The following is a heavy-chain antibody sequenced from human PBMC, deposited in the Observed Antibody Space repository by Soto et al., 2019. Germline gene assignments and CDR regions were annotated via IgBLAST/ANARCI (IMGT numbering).Heavy chain of an antibody. Sequence: SETLSLTCAVYGGSFNGYYWSWIRQPPGKGLEWIGEITHSGSTNYNPSLKSRVTISVDTSKNQFSLKLSSVTAADTAVYYCARHGRVSIGVDWFDTWGPGTLVTVSS. J-gene: IGHJ5*02. D-gene: IGHD2-21*01. CDR3: ARHGRVSIGVDWFDT. CDR1: GGSFNGYY. V-gene: IGHV4-34*01. CDR2: ITHSGST.